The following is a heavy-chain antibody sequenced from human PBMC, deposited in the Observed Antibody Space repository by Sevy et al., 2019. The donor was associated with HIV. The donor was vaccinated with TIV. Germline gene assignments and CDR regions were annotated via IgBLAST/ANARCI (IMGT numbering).Heavy chain of an antibody. Sequence: SETLSLTCTVSGGSINSDHWNWIRQPPGKGLEWIGYVYYTGGTNYNPSLKNRVTISVERTKNQFSLKLTSVTAADTAVYYCARRNDFDIWGQGKMVTVSS. CDR1: GGSINSDH. CDR2: VYYTGGT. V-gene: IGHV4-59*08. J-gene: IGHJ3*02. CDR3: ARRNDFDI.